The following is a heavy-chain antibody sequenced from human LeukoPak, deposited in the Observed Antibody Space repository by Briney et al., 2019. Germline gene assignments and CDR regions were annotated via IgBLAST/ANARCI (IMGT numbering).Heavy chain of an antibody. Sequence: GGSLRLSCAASGLTFRNYAMSWVRQAPAKGLEWVSTVSGKGDETFYADSVKGLFTLSRDNYKNTLYLQMNRLRAEDTAVYYCAKGGHYSFFDSWGQGTLVTVSS. V-gene: IGHV3-23*01. CDR1: GLTFRNYA. D-gene: IGHD3-10*01. CDR2: VSGKGDET. CDR3: AKGGHYSFFDS. J-gene: IGHJ5*01.